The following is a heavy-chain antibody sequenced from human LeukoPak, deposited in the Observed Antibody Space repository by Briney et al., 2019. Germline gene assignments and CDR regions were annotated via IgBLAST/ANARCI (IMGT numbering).Heavy chain of an antibody. D-gene: IGHD6-13*01. J-gene: IGHJ1*01. Sequence: GGSLRLSCAASGFSFSSYAMGWVRQAPGKGLEWVSSISGTGGRTYYADSVKGRFTISRDNSRNTSSLQMNSLRVEDTAAYFCAKGPYSDSSEWFQYWGQGTLVTVSS. V-gene: IGHV3-23*01. CDR3: AKGPYSDSSEWFQY. CDR1: GFSFSSYA. CDR2: ISGTGGRT.